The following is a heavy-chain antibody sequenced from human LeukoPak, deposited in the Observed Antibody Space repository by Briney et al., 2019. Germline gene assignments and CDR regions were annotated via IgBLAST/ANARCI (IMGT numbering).Heavy chain of an antibody. Sequence: GSSVKVSFKASGYTFTGYYMHWVRQAPGQGLEWMGWINPNSGGTNYAQKFQGRVTMTRDTSTSTVYMELSSLRSEDTAVYYCARDGGMATIGSDYWGQGSLVTVSS. CDR3: ARDGGMATIGSDY. D-gene: IGHD5-24*01. V-gene: IGHV1-2*02. J-gene: IGHJ4*02. CDR1: GYTFTGYY. CDR2: INPNSGGT.